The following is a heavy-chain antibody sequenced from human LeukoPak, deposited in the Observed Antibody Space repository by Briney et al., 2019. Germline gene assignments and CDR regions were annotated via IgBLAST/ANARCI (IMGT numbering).Heavy chain of an antibody. V-gene: IGHV3-21*01. D-gene: IGHD3-10*01. J-gene: IGHJ3*02. CDR3: ARGRSITLLRGVAMSDGFDI. CDR2: IDTSGSYI. Sequence: GGSLRLSCAASGFTFSIYSMNWVRQAPGKGLERVSFIDTSGSYIYYGDSVKGRVTISRDNAKNSLYLQMNGLRAEDTAVYYCARGRSITLLRGVAMSDGFDIWGQGAMVTVSS. CDR1: GFTFSIYS.